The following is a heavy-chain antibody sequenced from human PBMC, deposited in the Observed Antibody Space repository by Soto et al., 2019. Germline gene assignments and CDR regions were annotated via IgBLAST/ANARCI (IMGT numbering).Heavy chain of an antibody. CDR1: GFTFSGSA. Sequence: GGSLRLSCAASGFTFSGSAMRWVRQASGKGLEWVGRIRSNDNSYATAYDAMVKGRVTTYRDDSKNTAYLQKNSLNTEATVWYCWTRGTGCDAFDIWGQGTMVTVSS. D-gene: IGHD7-27*01. J-gene: IGHJ3*02. CDR2: IRSNDNSYAT. V-gene: IGHV3-73*01. CDR3: TRGTGCDAFDI.